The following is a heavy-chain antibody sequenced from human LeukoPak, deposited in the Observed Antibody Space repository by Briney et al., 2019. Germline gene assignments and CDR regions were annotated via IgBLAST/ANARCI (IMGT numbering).Heavy chain of an antibody. V-gene: IGHV3-33*01. D-gene: IGHD2-15*01. CDR3: ARDLQVVVAANYYYYGMDV. CDR1: GFTFSSYG. Sequence: GGSLRLSCAASGFTFSSYGMHWVRQAPGKGLEWVAVIGYDGSNKYYADSVKGRFTISRDNSKNTLYLQMNSLRAEDTAVYYCARDLQVVVAANYYYYGMDVWGQGTTVTVSS. CDR2: IGYDGSNK. J-gene: IGHJ6*02.